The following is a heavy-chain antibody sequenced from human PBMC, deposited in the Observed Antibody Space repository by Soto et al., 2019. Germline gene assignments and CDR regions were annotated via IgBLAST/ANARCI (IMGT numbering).Heavy chain of an antibody. J-gene: IGHJ4*02. CDR2: IRSETYGGTP. CDR1: GFNFGNYA. V-gene: IGHV3-49*04. CDR3: TRYYYASSGYYVY. Sequence: PGGSLRLSCTGSGFNFGNYAMSWVRQAPGKGPEWVGFIRSETYGGTPDYAASLRGRFTISRDDSKSIAYLEINSLQTDDTAVYYCTRYYYASSGYYVYWGQRSLVTVSS. D-gene: IGHD3-22*01.